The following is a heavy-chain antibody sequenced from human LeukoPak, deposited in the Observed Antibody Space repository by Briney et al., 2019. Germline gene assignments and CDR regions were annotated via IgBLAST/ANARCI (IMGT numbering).Heavy chain of an antibody. CDR1: GGSFSGYY. CDR3: AGNDYFGINNGMDV. V-gene: IGHV4-34*01. Sequence: SETLSLTCAVYGGSFSGYYWSWIRQPPGKGLEWIGEINHSGSTNYNPSLKSRVTISVDTSKNQFSLRLSSVTAADTAVYYCAGNDYFGINNGMDVWGQGTTVTVS. CDR2: INHSGST. D-gene: IGHD1-1*01. J-gene: IGHJ6*02.